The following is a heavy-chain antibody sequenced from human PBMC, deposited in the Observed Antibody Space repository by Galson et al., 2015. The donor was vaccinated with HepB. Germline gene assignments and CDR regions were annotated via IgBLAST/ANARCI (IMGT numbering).Heavy chain of an antibody. CDR1: GDTFINSA. Sequence: SGDTFINSAIYWVRQAPGQRPEWMGWINGGNGYTEYSQKFQGRVTITRDTSANTVYMKLSSLRSEDTAVYYCARWSPSGASDDALDVWGQGTTVTVSS. J-gene: IGHJ3*01. CDR2: INGGNGYT. D-gene: IGHD1-26*01. V-gene: IGHV1-3*01. CDR3: ARWSPSGASDDALDV.